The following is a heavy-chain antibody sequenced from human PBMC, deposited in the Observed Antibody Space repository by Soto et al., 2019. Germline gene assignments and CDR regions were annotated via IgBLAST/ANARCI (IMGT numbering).Heavy chain of an antibody. CDR1: GGTIINYY. Sequence: SETQSLPCTVSGGTIINYYGSWIRQPPGKGLEWIGYIYYSGSTNYNPSLKGRVTRSVDTSKNQFSLKLSSVTAADTAVYYCARDRKILAATNYYYYYFMDVWGKGTTVTVSS. CDR3: ARDRKILAATNYYYYYFMDV. D-gene: IGHD2-15*01. J-gene: IGHJ6*03. V-gene: IGHV4-59*01. CDR2: IYYSGST.